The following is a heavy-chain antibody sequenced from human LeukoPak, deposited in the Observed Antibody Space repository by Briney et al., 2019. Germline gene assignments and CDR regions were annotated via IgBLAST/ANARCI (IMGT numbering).Heavy chain of an antibody. CDR1: GFTFSSYG. Sequence: GGSLRLSCAASGFTFSSYGMHWVRQAPGKGLEWVAVIWYDGSNKYYADSVKGRFTISRDNSKNTLYLQMNSLRAEDTAVYYCARVADGDYGDYWGQGTLVTVSS. V-gene: IGHV3-33*01. J-gene: IGHJ4*02. CDR2: IWYDGSNK. CDR3: ARVADGDYGDY. D-gene: IGHD4-17*01.